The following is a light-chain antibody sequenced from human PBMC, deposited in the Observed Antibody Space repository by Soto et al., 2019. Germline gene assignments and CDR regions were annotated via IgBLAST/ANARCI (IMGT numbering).Light chain of an antibody. CDR3: SSYTSSSFVV. J-gene: IGLJ2*01. CDR1: SSDVGGYNY. Sequence: ALTQPASVSGSPGQSITISCTGTSSDVGGYNYVSWYQQHPGKAPKLMIYDVSNRPSGVSNRFSGSKSGNTASLTISGLQAEDEADYYCSSYTSSSFVVFGGGTKLTVL. V-gene: IGLV2-14*01. CDR2: DVS.